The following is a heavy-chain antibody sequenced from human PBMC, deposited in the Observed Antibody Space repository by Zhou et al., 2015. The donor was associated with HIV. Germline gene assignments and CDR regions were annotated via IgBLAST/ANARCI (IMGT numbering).Heavy chain of an antibody. V-gene: IGHV1-69*01. J-gene: IGHJ5*02. CDR3: ARGSTYYDFWSGPRPGVRSAPWENWFDP. CDR2: IIPIFGTA. Sequence: QVQLVQSGAEVKKPGSSVKVSCKASGGTFSSYAISWVRQAPGQGLEWMGGIIPIFGTANYAQKFQGRVTITADESTSTAYMELSSLRSEDTAVYYCARGSTYYDFWSGPRPGVRSAPWENWFDPWGQGTLVTVSS. D-gene: IGHD3-3*01. CDR1: GGTFSSYA.